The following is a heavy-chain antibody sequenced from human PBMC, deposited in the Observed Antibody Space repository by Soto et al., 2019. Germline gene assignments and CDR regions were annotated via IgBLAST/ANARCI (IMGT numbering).Heavy chain of an antibody. D-gene: IGHD3-22*01. CDR2: IYGSGST. CDR3: VRLGGYCHFFDF. V-gene: IGHV4-59*08. Sequence: PEALALTYPFSCFSLHPYYWSCIRQPPGPGLEWIGYIYGSGSTHYNPSLKSRVSMSVDTSKNQFSLNLSSVTAADTAVYYCVRLGGYCHFFDFWRQGTLDIVAS. CDR1: CFSLHPYY. J-gene: IGHJ4*02.